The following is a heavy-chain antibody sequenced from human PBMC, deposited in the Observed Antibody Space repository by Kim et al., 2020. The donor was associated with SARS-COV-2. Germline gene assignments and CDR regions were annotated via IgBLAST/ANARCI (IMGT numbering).Heavy chain of an antibody. D-gene: IGHD3-22*01. CDR3: ARDPYYYDSSGPRGYFDY. Sequence: KGRATISVDTSKNQFSLKLSSVTAADTALYYCARDPYYYDSSGPRGYFDYWGQGTLVTVSS. J-gene: IGHJ4*02. V-gene: IGHV4-39*07.